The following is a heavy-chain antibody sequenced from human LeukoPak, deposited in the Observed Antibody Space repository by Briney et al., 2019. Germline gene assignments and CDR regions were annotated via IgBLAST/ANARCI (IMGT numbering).Heavy chain of an antibody. J-gene: IGHJ4*02. V-gene: IGHV4-38-2*02. CDR3: ARATYEDFDS. Sequence: PSETLSLTCTVSGYSISSGYYWGWIRQPPGKGLEWIGSIYHSGSTYYNPSLKSRVTISVDTSKNQFSLKLSSVTAADTAVYYCARATYEDFDSWGQGTLVTVSS. D-gene: IGHD3-22*01. CDR1: GYSISSGYY. CDR2: IYHSGST.